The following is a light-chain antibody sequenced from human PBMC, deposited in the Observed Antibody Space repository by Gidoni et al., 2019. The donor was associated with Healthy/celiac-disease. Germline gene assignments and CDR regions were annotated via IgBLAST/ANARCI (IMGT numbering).Light chain of an antibody. CDR1: QSVSSY. V-gene: IGKV3-11*01. Sequence: DIVLTQSPATLSLSPGERATLSCRASQSVSSYLAWYQQKPGQAPRLLIYDASNRATGITARFSGSGSGTDFTLTISSLEPEDFAVYYCQQRSNWPYTFGQGTKLEIK. CDR2: DAS. J-gene: IGKJ2*01. CDR3: QQRSNWPYT.